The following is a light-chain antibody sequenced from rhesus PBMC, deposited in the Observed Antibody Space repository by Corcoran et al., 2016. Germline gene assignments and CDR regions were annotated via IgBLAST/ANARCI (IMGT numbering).Light chain of an antibody. J-gene: IGKJ3*01. V-gene: IGKV3-10*01. Sequence: QVILTQSPATLSLSPGERATLSCRASQSVSTYLAWYLQKPGQAPRLLIYGASSRATGIPARFSGSGSGTDFTLTISSLEPEDVGVYHCYQHSSGYTFGPGTKLDMK. CDR2: GAS. CDR3: YQHSSGYT. CDR1: QSVSTY.